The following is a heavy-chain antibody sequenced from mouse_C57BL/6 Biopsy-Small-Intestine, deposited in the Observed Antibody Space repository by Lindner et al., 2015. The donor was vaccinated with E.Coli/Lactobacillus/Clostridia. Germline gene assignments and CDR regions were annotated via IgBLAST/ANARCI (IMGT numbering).Heavy chain of an antibody. J-gene: IGHJ1*01. Sequence: SVKVSCKASGYSFTSYGFSWVRQAPGQGLEWMGWIAAYNGNTVYAHKFQGRVTMTIHTSTSTAFMEFSSLTSDDTAVYYCARDLLAGYSNSWHYGMDVWGQGTTVTVSS. D-gene: IGHD1-1*01. CDR2: IAAYNGNT. CDR3: ARDLLAGYSNSWHYGMDV. V-gene: IGHV1-20*01. CDR1: GYSFTSYG.